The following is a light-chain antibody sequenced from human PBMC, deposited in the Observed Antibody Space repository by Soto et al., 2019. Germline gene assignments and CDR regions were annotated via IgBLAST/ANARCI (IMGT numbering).Light chain of an antibody. CDR2: EVT. CDR3: SSYAGSSPLYV. CDR1: SSDVGGYKF. V-gene: IGLV2-14*01. J-gene: IGLJ1*01. Sequence: QSVLTQPASVSGSPGQSITISCTGTSSDVGGYKFVSWYQQHPGKVPKLLIYEVTNRPSGVSNRFSGSKSGNTASLTISGFQAEDEADYYCSSYAGSSPLYVFGTGTKVTVL.